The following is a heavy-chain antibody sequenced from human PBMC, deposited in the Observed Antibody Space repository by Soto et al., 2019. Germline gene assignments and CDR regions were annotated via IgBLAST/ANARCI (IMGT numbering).Heavy chain of an antibody. CDR3: AAERMGYGTPLYNWFDP. J-gene: IGHJ5*02. CDR2: IYYSGST. D-gene: IGHD2-8*01. V-gene: IGHV4-31*03. CDR1: GGSISSGGYS. Sequence: SETLSLNCTVSGGSISSGGYSWSWIRQHPGKGLEWIGYIYYSGSTYYNPSLKSRVTISVDTSKNQFSLKLSSVTAADTAVYYCAAERMGYGTPLYNWFDPWGQGPLVTVSS.